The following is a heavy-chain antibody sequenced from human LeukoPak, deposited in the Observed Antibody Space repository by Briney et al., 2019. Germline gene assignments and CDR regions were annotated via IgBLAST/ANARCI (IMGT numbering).Heavy chain of an antibody. CDR2: IIPIFGTA. CDR1: GGTFSSYA. CDR3: ARDLIKSSSSPVEFDY. D-gene: IGHD6-6*01. Sequence: ASVKVSCKASGGTFSSYAISWVRQAPGQGLEWLGGIIPIFGTANYAQKFQGRVTITTDESTSTAYMELSSLRSEDSAVYYCARDLIKSSSSPVEFDYWGQGTLVTVSS. V-gene: IGHV1-69*05. J-gene: IGHJ4*02.